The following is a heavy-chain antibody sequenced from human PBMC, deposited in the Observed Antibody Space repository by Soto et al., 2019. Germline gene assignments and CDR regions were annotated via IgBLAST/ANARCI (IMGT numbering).Heavy chain of an antibody. Sequence: KIYSRASGSTYTSYYMHCVRQAPGQGLEWMGIINPSGGSTSYAQKFQGRVTMTRDTSTSTVYMELNSLESEDTAVYYCSRDDSDWFFNWGRGTLVTVSS. V-gene: IGHV1-46*03. CDR1: GSTYTSYY. CDR3: SRDDSDWFFN. CDR2: INPSGGST. J-gene: IGHJ4*02. D-gene: IGHD3-9*01.